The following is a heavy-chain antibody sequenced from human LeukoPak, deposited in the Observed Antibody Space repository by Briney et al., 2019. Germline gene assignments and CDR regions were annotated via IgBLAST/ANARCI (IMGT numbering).Heavy chain of an antibody. J-gene: IGHJ4*02. CDR2: IHATGGS. D-gene: IGHD1-26*01. CDR1: GASIRNYY. Sequence: PSETLSLTCTVSGASIRNYYWSWIRQTPEKGLEWMEYIHATGGSNYYPSLKSRLTVSIDTSRNQLSLKLTSVTAADTAVYFCARLGSYHDFWGQGALVTVSS. CDR3: ARLGSYHDF. V-gene: IGHV4-4*09.